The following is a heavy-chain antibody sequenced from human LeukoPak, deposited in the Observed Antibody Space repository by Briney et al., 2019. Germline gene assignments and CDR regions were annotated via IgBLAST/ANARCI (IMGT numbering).Heavy chain of an antibody. CDR3: ASSYCSSTSCYLVWFDP. CDR1: GGSISSGGYY. Sequence: PSQTLSLTCTVSGGSISSGGYYWSWIRQHPGTGLEWIGYIYYSGSTYYNPSLKSRVTISVDTSKNQFSLKLSSVTAADTAVYYCASSYCSSTSCYLVWFDPWGQGTLVTVSS. CDR2: IYYSGST. J-gene: IGHJ5*02. V-gene: IGHV4-31*03. D-gene: IGHD2-2*01.